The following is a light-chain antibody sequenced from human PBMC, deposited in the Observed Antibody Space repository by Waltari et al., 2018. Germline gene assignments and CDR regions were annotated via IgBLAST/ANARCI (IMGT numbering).Light chain of an antibody. J-gene: IGLJ3*02. CDR2: EVT. Sequence: QSALTQPASVSGSPGQSITIPCSATSSDIFIHNYVSWYQQHPGQAPKVMIYEVTNRPSGVSTRFSGSKSGNTASLTISGLQAEDEADYYCSSFTNTYTWVFGGGTKLTVL. V-gene: IGLV2-14*01. CDR1: SSDIFIHNY. CDR3: SSFTNTYTWV.